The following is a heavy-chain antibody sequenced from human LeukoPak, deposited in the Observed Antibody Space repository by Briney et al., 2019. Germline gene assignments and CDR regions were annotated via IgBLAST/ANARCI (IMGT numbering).Heavy chain of an antibody. CDR1: GFTFSSYG. CDR3: AKDGTTVTTLNYFDY. Sequence: QPGRPLRLSCAASGFTFSSYGMHWVRQAPGKGLEWVAIIWYDGSNKYYADSVKGRFTISRDNSKNTLYLQMNSLRAEDTAVYYCAKDGTTVTTLNYFDYWGQGTLVTVSS. J-gene: IGHJ4*02. CDR2: IWYDGSNK. V-gene: IGHV3-33*06. D-gene: IGHD4-17*01.